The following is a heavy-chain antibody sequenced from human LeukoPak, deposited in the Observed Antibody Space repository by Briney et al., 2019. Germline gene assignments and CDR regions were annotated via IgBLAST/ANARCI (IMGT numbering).Heavy chain of an antibody. D-gene: IGHD3-10*01. V-gene: IGHV1-8*01. CDR3: ARVATMVRGAPNY. J-gene: IGHJ4*02. CDR1: GYTFTSYD. Sequence: ASVKVSCKASGYTFTSYDINWVRQATGQGLEWMGWMNPNSGNTGYAQKFQGRVTMTRNTSTSTAYMELSSLRSEDTAVYYCARVATMVRGAPNYWGQGTLVTVSS. CDR2: MNPNSGNT.